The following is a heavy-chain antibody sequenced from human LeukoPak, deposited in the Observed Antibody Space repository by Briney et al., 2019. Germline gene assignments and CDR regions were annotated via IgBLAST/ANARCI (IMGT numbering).Heavy chain of an antibody. D-gene: IGHD6-13*01. V-gene: IGHV3-23*01. Sequence: GGSLRLSCAASGFTFSNYAMSWVRQAPGKGLEWVSVISGSGTDTYYADSVKGRFTISRDNSKNTVYVQMNSLRAEDTAVYYCATVGSSWFYDYWGQGTLVTVSS. J-gene: IGHJ4*02. CDR3: ATVGSSWFYDY. CDR1: GFTFSNYA. CDR2: ISGSGTDT.